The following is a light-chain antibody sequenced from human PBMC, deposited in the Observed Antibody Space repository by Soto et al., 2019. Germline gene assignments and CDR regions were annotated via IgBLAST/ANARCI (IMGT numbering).Light chain of an antibody. CDR3: QQYGGSPVT. CDR1: QSVSSRF. J-gene: IGKJ5*01. Sequence: DIVLTQSPGTLSLSPGDSATLSCGASQSVSSRFFAWYQQKPGLAPRLLIYDAPTRATGIPDRFSGSGSGTDFTLTIRRLEPEDFAVYYCQQYGGSPVTFGQGTRLEIK. V-gene: IGKV3D-20*01. CDR2: DAP.